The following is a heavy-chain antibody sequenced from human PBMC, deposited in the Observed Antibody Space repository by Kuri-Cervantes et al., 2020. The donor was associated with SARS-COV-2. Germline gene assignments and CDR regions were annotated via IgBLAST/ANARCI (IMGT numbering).Heavy chain of an antibody. V-gene: IGHV4-34*01. CDR2: INHSGST. D-gene: IGHD6-13*01. CDR1: GGSISSYY. Sequence: GSLRLSCTVSGGSISSYYWSWIRQPPGKGLEWIGEINHSGSTNYNPSLKSRVTISVDTSKNQFSLKLSSVTAADTAVYYCARHWRQQLKPIDYWGQGTLVTVSS. CDR3: ARHWRQQLKPIDY. J-gene: IGHJ4*02.